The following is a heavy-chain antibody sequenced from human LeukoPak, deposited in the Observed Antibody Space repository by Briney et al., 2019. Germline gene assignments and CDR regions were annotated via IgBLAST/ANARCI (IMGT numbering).Heavy chain of an antibody. CDR3: ARELSGSSSRHFDY. J-gene: IGHJ4*02. CDR1: GFTFSDYY. V-gene: IGHV3-11*04. CDR2: ISSSVSNI. D-gene: IGHD6-13*01. Sequence: PGGSLRLSCAASGFTFSDYYMSWIRQAPGKGLEWVSYISSSVSNIYYADSVKGRFTISRDNAKNSLYLQMNSLRAEDTAVYYCARELSGSSSRHFDYWGQGTLVTVSS.